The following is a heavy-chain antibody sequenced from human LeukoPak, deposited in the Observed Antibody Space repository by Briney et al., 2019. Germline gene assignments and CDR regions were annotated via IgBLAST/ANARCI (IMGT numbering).Heavy chain of an antibody. CDR1: GYTFTSYY. Sequence: ASVKVSCKASGYTFTSYYMHWVRQAPGQGLEWMGWINPNSGGTNYAQKFQGRVTMTRDTSISTAYMELSRLRSDDTAVYYCARCGGRGSTSYWFDPWGQGTLVTVSS. V-gene: IGHV1-2*02. CDR3: ARCGGRGSTSYWFDP. D-gene: IGHD2-2*01. J-gene: IGHJ5*02. CDR2: INPNSGGT.